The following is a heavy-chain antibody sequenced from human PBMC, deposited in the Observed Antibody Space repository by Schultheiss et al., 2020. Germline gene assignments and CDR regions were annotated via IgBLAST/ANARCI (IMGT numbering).Heavy chain of an antibody. CDR1: GGSISSYY. V-gene: IGHV4-59*01. CDR2: IYYSGST. J-gene: IGHJ6*02. D-gene: IGHD6-13*01. CDR3: ARGGSSWYLVGYYYYGMDV. Sequence: SETLSLTCTVSGGSISSYYWGWIRQPPGKGLEWIGYIYYSGSTYYNPSLKSRVTISVDTSKNQFSLKLSSVTAADTAVYYCARGGSSWYLVGYYYYGMDVWGQGTTVTVSS.